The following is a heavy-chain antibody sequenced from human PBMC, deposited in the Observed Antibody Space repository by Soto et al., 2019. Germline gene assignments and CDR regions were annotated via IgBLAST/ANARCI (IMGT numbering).Heavy chain of an antibody. CDR1: GGSISSSSYY. CDR3: ARPSGGGSSSWYYFDY. V-gene: IGHV4-39*01. J-gene: IGHJ4*02. Sequence: SETLSLTCTVSGGSISSSSYYWGWIRQPPGKGLEWIGSIYYSGSTYYNPSLKSRVTISVDTSKNQFSLKLSSVTAADTAVYYCARPSGGGSSSWYYFDYWGQGTPVTVSS. D-gene: IGHD6-13*01. CDR2: IYYSGST.